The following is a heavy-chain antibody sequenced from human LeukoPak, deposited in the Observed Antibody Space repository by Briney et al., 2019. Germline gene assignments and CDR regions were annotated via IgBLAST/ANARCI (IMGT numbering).Heavy chain of an antibody. Sequence: PSETLSLTCAVYGGSFSGYCWSWIRQPPGKGLEWIGEINHSGSTNYNPSLKSRVTISVDTSKNQFSLKLSSVTAADTAVYYCRRLDCSSTSCYAPLDYWGQGTLVTVSS. CDR1: GGSFSGYC. CDR2: INHSGST. CDR3: RRLDCSSTSCYAPLDY. V-gene: IGHV4-34*01. J-gene: IGHJ4*02. D-gene: IGHD2-2*01.